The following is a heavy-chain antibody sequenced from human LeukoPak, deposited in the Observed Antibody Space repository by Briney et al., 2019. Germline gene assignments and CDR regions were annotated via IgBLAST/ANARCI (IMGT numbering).Heavy chain of an antibody. CDR1: GFTFSDYY. CDR3: ARPNVYSSSWYYFDY. CDR2: ISSSGSTI. Sequence: GGSLRLSCAASGFTFSDYYMSWIRQAPGKGLEWVSCISSSGSTIYYADSVKGRFTISRDNAKNSLYLQMNSLRAEDTAVYYCARPNVYSSSWYYFDYWGQGTLVTVSS. V-gene: IGHV3-11*01. D-gene: IGHD6-13*01. J-gene: IGHJ4*02.